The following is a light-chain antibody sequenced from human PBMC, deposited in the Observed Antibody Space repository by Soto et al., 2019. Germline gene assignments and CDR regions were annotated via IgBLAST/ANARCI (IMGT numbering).Light chain of an antibody. CDR3: SSSTTSRAYV. V-gene: IGLV2-14*01. J-gene: IGLJ1*01. CDR2: EVS. CDR1: SSDIGAYNY. Sequence: QSVLTQPASVSGSPGQSITISCTGTSSDIGAYNYVSWYQQPSGKAPKLLIHEVSNRPSGVSNRFSGSKSGNTASLTISGLQAEDKADYYCSSSTTSRAYVFGIGTKVTVL.